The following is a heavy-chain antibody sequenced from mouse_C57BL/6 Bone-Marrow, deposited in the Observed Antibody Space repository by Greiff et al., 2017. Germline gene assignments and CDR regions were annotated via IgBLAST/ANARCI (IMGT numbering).Heavy chain of an antibody. CDR2: IDPSDSYT. CDR1: GYTFTSYW. Sequence: LKQSGAELVKPGASVKLSCKASGYTFTSYWMQWVKQRPGQGLEWIGEIDPSDSYTNYNQKFKGKATLTVDTSSSTAYMQLSSLTSEDSAVYYCARGYYYGSSFDYWGQGTTLTVSS. D-gene: IGHD1-1*01. J-gene: IGHJ2*01. CDR3: ARGYYYGSSFDY. V-gene: IGHV1-50*01.